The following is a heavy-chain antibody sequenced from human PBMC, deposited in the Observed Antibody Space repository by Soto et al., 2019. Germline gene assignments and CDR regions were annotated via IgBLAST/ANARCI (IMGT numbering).Heavy chain of an antibody. CDR2: IYPGDSDT. D-gene: IGHD6-6*01. J-gene: IGHJ6*02. CDR1: GYSFTSYW. CDR3: ARLPVSGSSSYYYYGMDV. V-gene: IGHV5-51*01. Sequence: PCESLKISCKGSGYSFTSYWIGWVRQMPGKGLEWMGIIYPGDSDTRYSPSFQGQVTISADKSISTAYLQWSSLKASDTAMYYCARLPVSGSSSYYYYGMDVWGQGTTVTVSS.